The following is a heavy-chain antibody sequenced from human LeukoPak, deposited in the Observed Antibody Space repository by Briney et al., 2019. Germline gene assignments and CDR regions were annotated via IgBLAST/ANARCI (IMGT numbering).Heavy chain of an antibody. V-gene: IGHV1-18*01. CDR2: ISAYNGNT. CDR3: ARDLPRWNYEGDAFDI. D-gene: IGHD1-7*01. J-gene: IGHJ3*02. Sequence: ASVKVSFKASGSTFTSYVISWVRQSPGQGLEWMGWISAYNGNTNYAQKLQGRVTITTDTSTSTAYMELRSLRSDDTAVYYCARDLPRWNYEGDAFDIWGQGTMVTVSS. CDR1: GSTFTSYV.